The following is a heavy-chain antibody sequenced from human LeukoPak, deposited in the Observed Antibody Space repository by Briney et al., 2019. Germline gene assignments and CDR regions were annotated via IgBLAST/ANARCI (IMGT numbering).Heavy chain of an antibody. CDR3: ARDKGTSYLSSFDY. CDR1: GVIVRSNY. Sequence: GGSLRLSRVGSGVIVRSNYMTWVRQAPGKGLEWVSILYHGGSTYYADSVKGRFSISRDTSKNTLYLQMNSLRAADTAVYYCARDKGTSYLSSFDYWGQGTLVTVSS. J-gene: IGHJ4*02. CDR2: LYHGGST. D-gene: IGHD6-6*01. V-gene: IGHV3-66*01.